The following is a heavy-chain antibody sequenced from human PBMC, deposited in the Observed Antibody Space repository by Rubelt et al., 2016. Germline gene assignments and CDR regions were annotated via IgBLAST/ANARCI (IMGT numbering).Heavy chain of an antibody. CDR1: GYTFTGYY. V-gene: IGHV1-2*02. CDR2: VNPNSGGT. Sequence: QVQLVQSGAEVKKPGASVKVSCKASGYTFTGYYMHWVRQAPGQGLEWMGWVNPNSGGTNFAQKFQGRVTRSRDTPISTAYMELGRLRSDDTAVYYCARDPLLFSTGDGFDIWGQGTMVTVSS. D-gene: IGHD1-26*01. J-gene: IGHJ3*02. CDR3: ARDPLLFSTGDGFDI.